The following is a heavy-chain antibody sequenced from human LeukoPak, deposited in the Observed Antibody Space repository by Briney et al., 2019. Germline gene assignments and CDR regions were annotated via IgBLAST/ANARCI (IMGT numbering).Heavy chain of an antibody. CDR1: GGSISSYY. Sequence: PSETLSLTCTVSGGSISSYYWSWIRQSPGKGLEWIGYIYYSGNTNKNPSLKSRLIISIDTSKNQYSLKLSSVTAADTAVYYCARVGDGNFDYWGQGTLVTVSS. V-gene: IGHV4-59*01. J-gene: IGHJ4*02. CDR3: ARVGDGNFDY. CDR2: IYYSGNT.